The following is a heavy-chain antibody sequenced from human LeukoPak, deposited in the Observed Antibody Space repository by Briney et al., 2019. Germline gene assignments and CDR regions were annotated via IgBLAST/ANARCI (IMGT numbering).Heavy chain of an antibody. Sequence: GGSLRLSCAAPGFTFSSYSMNWVRQAPGKGLEWVSYISSSSSTIYYADSVKGRFTISRDNAKNSLYLQMNSLRAEDTAVYYCARDPGDEDYGKDWGQGTLVTVSS. J-gene: IGHJ4*02. CDR2: ISSSSSTI. CDR3: ARDPGDEDYGKD. D-gene: IGHD3-16*01. V-gene: IGHV3-48*01. CDR1: GFTFSSYS.